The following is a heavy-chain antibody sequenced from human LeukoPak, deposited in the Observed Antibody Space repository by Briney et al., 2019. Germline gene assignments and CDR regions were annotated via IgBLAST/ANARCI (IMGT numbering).Heavy chain of an antibody. J-gene: IGHJ4*02. Sequence: PGGSLRLSCAASGFTVSDNYMSWVRQAPGKGLKWLSVIYSGGGTYYADSVKGRFTISRDNSKNTLFLRMNSLRVEDTAVYYCARGRPHGNDYWGQGTLVTVSS. CDR3: ARGRPHGNDY. V-gene: IGHV3-53*01. CDR1: GFTVSDNY. D-gene: IGHD4-23*01. CDR2: IYSGGGT.